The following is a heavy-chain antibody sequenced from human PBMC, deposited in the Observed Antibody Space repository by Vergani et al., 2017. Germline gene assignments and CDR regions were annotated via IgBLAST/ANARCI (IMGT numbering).Heavy chain of an antibody. V-gene: IGHV3-43*02. J-gene: IGHJ6*03. Sequence: EVQLVESGGGVVQPGGSLRLSCAASGFTFDDYAMHWVRQAPGKGLEWVSLISGDGGSTYYADSVKGRFTISRDNSKNSLYLQMNSLRTEDTALYYCAKDKGRMNYYYMYVWGKGTTVTVSS. CDR3: AKDKGRMNYYYMYV. CDR2: ISGDGGST. CDR1: GFTFDDYA. D-gene: IGHD2-15*01.